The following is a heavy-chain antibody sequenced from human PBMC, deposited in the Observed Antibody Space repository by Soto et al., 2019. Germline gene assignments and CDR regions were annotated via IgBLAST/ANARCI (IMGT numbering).Heavy chain of an antibody. Sequence: SVKVSCKAAGFTFTSSAVQWVRQARGQRLEWIGWIVVGSDYTKYAEKFQESVTITRDMSTSPAYMALSSLRSEDTAVYYSAAGLILGVRVDAFDTWG. V-gene: IGHV1-58*01. J-gene: IGHJ3*02. D-gene: IGHD1-26*01. CDR1: GFTFTSSA. CDR2: IVVGSDYT. CDR3: AAGLILGVRVDAFDT.